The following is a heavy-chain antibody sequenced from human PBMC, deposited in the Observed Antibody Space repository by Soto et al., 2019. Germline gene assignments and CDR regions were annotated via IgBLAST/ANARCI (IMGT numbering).Heavy chain of an antibody. CDR1: GFTFSSYW. CDR2: IKQDGSEK. D-gene: IGHD6-13*01. J-gene: IGHJ6*02. Sequence: GGSLRLSCAASGFTFSSYWMSWVRQAPGKGLEWVANIKQDGSEKYYVDSVKGRFTISRENAKNSLYLQMNSLRAEETAVYYCAREGGSSWYLDPTGVYGMDVWGQGTTVTVSS. V-gene: IGHV3-7*05. CDR3: AREGGSSWYLDPTGVYGMDV.